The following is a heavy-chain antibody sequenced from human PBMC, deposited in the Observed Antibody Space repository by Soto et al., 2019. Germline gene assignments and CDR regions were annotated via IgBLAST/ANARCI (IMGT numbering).Heavy chain of an antibody. D-gene: IGHD6-19*01. Sequence: EVQLVESGGGLVQAGESLRLSCAASGFRFSDYWMTWVRQAPGKGLEWLANIKKDGSEQYYVPSVRGRFIISRDNAENSLSLQLNSLRSDDTGVYFCARRATGGWAPFDNWGQGTRVTVS. CDR3: ARRATGGWAPFDN. CDR1: GFRFSDYW. V-gene: IGHV3-7*01. J-gene: IGHJ4*02. CDR2: IKKDGSEQ.